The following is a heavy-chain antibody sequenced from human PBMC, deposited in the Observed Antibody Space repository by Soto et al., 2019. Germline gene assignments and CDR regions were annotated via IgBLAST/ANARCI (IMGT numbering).Heavy chain of an antibody. CDR3: ARAYSSSGQANDY. Sequence: GGSLRLSCAASEFTFGSYWRSWVRQAPGKGLEWVANIKQDGSQKYYVDSVKGRFTISRDNAKSSLYLQMNSLRAEDTAVYYCARAYSSSGQANDYWGQGTLVTVSS. CDR1: EFTFGSYW. V-gene: IGHV3-7*01. CDR2: IKQDGSQK. D-gene: IGHD6-13*01. J-gene: IGHJ4*02.